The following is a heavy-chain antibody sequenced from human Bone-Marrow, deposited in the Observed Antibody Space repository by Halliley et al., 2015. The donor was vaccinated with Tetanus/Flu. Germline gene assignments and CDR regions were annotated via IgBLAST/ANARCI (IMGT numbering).Heavy chain of an antibody. CDR2: IIPMLGIP. D-gene: IGHD3-10*01. CDR3: AREDRGGLDTFDI. Sequence: WMGRIIPMLGIPNYAQKFQGRVTITADKSTSTAYMQLSSLRSEDTAIYYCAREDRGGLDTFDIWGQGTVVTVSS. V-gene: IGHV1-69*04. J-gene: IGHJ3*02.